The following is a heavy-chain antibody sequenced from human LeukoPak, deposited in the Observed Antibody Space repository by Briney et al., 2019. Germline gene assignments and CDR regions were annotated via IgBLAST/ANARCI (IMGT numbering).Heavy chain of an antibody. CDR1: GFTFSSYG. Sequence: GRSLRLSCAASGFTFSSYGMHWVRQAPGKGLEWVALISYDGSYKYYADSVKGRFTISRDNSKNTLYLQMNNLRAEDTAVYYCARGRDGYNWIDYWGQGTLVTVSS. J-gene: IGHJ4*02. CDR3: ARGRDGYNWIDY. D-gene: IGHD5-24*01. V-gene: IGHV3-30*03. CDR2: ISYDGSYK.